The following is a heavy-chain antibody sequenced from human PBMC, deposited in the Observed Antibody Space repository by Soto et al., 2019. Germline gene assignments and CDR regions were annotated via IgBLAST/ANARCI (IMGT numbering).Heavy chain of an antibody. J-gene: IGHJ4*02. Sequence: PGGSLRLSCVASGFTFSAHEMNWVRQAPGEGLEWISYISGSGTAEYYADSVKGRFSISRDNAQNTLCLQMNGLKVEDTGIYYCAREGVYWGQGTLVTVSS. V-gene: IGHV3-48*03. CDR2: ISGSGTAE. CDR1: GFTFSAHE. CDR3: AREGVY. D-gene: IGHD2-8*01.